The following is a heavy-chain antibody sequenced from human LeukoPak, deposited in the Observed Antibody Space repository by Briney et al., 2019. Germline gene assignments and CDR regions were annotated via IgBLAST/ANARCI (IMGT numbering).Heavy chain of an antibody. Sequence: SETLSLTCTVSGGSISSYYWSWIRQPPGKGLEWIGYIYYSGSTNYNPSLKSRVTISVDTSKNQFSLKLSSVTAADTAVYYCARDRVDGYNPPTGYFDLWGRGTLVTVSS. CDR3: ARDRVDGYNPPTGYFDL. CDR1: GGSISSYY. CDR2: IYYSGST. D-gene: IGHD5-24*01. J-gene: IGHJ2*01. V-gene: IGHV4-59*12.